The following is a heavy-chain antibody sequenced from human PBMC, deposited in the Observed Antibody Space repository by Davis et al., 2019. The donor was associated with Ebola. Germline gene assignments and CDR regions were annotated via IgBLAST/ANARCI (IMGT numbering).Heavy chain of an antibody. J-gene: IGHJ4*02. D-gene: IGHD1-1*01. CDR2: ISSSGSTI. CDR1: GFTFSSYS. Sequence: GGSLRLSCAASGFTFSSYSMNWVRQAPGKGLEWVSYISSSGSTIYYADSVKGRFTISRDNSKNTLYLQMNSLRAEDTAVYYCAKEGNWNFDYWGQGTLVTVSS. CDR3: AKEGNWNFDY. V-gene: IGHV3-48*01.